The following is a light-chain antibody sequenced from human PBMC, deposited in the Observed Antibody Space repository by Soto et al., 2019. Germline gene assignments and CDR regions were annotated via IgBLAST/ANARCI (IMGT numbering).Light chain of an antibody. J-gene: IGLJ2*01. CDR1: ALPKQY. CDR2: KDS. CDR3: QSADSPEGV. Sequence: SYELTQPPSVSVSPGQTARITCSGDALPKQYAYWYQQKPGQAPVLVIYKDSERPSGIPERFSGSSSGTTVTLTISGVQAEDEADYYCQSADSPEGVFGGGTKLTVL. V-gene: IGLV3-25*03.